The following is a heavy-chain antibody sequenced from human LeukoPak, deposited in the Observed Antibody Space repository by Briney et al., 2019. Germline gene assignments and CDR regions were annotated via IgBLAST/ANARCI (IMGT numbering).Heavy chain of an antibody. CDR3: ARDPSQPTYYHILTGYQLYYYYGMDV. J-gene: IGHJ6*02. CDR2: IWYDGSNK. V-gene: IGHV3-33*01. CDR1: GFTFSSYG. Sequence: GGSLRLSCAASGFTFSSYGMRWVRQAPGKGLEWVAVIWYDGSNKYYADSVKGRFTIPPHHSKNTLYLQMNSLRPEDTAVYYCARDPSQPTYYHILTGYQLYYYYGMDVWGQGTTVTVSS. D-gene: IGHD3-9*01.